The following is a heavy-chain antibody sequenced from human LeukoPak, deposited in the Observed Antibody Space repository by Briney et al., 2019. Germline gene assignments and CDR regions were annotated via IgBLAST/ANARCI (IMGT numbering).Heavy chain of an antibody. Sequence: GGSLRLSCAASGFTFSSYSMNWVRQAPGKGLEWVSSISSSSSYIYYADSVKGRFTISRDNAKNSLYLQMNSLRAEDTAVYYCNRGSMVSFVPFIYWGQGTLVTVSS. D-gene: IGHD3-10*01. CDR2: ISSSSSYI. V-gene: IGHV3-21*01. CDR1: GFTFSSYS. CDR3: NRGSMVSFVPFIY. J-gene: IGHJ4*02.